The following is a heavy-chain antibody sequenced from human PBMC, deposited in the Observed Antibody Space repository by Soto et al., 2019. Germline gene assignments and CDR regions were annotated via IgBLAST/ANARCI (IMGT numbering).Heavy chain of an antibody. CDR1: GFTFSTYT. D-gene: IGHD2-2*01. CDR2: ISGSGGSP. CDR3: AKARCSTTNCYVPEY. J-gene: IGHJ4*02. V-gene: IGHV3-23*01. Sequence: EVQLLESGGGLVQPGGSLRLSCVASGFTFSTYTMSWVRQAPGKGLEWVSAISGSGGSPSYADSVQGRFSISRDNTRNTLYLQMNSLRGEDTAMYYCAKARCSTTNCYVPEYWGQGTLVTVSS.